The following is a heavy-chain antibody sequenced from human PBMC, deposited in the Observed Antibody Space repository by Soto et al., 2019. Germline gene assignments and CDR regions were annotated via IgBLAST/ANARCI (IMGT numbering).Heavy chain of an antibody. CDR3: PSRYELGIDAFDI. D-gene: IGHD7-27*01. CDR1: GFTFSSYS. J-gene: IGHJ3*02. Sequence: GGSLRLSCAASGFTFSSYSMNWVRQAPGKGLEWVSSISSSSSYIYYADSVKGRFTISRDNARNSLYLQMNSLRAEDAAVFSFPSRYELGIDAFDIWGQGTMVTVSS. V-gene: IGHV3-21*01. CDR2: ISSSSSYI.